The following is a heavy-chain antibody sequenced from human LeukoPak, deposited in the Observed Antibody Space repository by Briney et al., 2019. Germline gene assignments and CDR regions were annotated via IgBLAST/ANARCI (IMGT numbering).Heavy chain of an antibody. CDR2: IYYSGST. V-gene: IGHV4-30-4*01. Sequence: SETLSLTCTVSGGSISSGDYYWSWIRQPPGKGLEWIGYIYYSGSTYYNPSLKGRVTISVDTSKNQFSLKLSSVTAADTAVYYCARDGNGYSYGYDVWGQGTLVTVSS. CDR1: GGSISSGDYY. CDR3: ARDGNGYSYGYDV. J-gene: IGHJ4*02. D-gene: IGHD5-18*01.